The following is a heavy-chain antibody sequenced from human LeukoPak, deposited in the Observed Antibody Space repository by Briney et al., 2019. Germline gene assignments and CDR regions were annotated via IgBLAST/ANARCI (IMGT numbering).Heavy chain of an antibody. Sequence: PGGSLRLSCAASGFTFSSYAMSWVRQAPGKGLEWVSAISGSGGSTYYADSVKGRFTISRDNSKNTLYLQMNSLRAEDTAIYYCANRSLGYCSSTSCYGGGWFDPWGQGTLVTVSS. CDR2: ISGSGGST. CDR1: GFTFSSYA. J-gene: IGHJ5*02. D-gene: IGHD2-2*01. V-gene: IGHV3-23*01. CDR3: ANRSLGYCSSTSCYGGGWFDP.